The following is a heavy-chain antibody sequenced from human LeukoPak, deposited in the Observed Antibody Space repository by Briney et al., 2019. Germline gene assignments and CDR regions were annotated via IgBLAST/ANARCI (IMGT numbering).Heavy chain of an antibody. CDR2: IYYSGST. CDR1: GGSISSGGYY. V-gene: IGHV4-31*03. Sequence: MSSETLSLTCTVSGGSISSGGYYWSWIRQHPGKGLERIGYIYYSGSTYYNPSLKSRVTISVDTSKNQFSLKLSSVTAADTAVYYCASSGQLAQFDYWGQGTLVTVSS. D-gene: IGHD6-13*01. CDR3: ASSGQLAQFDY. J-gene: IGHJ4*02.